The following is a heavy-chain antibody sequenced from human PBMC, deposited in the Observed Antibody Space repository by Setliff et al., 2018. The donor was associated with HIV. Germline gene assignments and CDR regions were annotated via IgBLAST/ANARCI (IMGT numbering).Heavy chain of an antibody. V-gene: IGHV3-21*04. J-gene: IGHJ3*02. D-gene: IGHD3-10*01. Sequence: SGGSLRLSCAASGFTFSTYSMNWVRQAPGKGLEWVSSISSSSRSKYYADSVKGRFTISRDNAKNSLYLQMSSLRTEDTAVYFCARDPAFGAFDIWGQGTMVTVSS. CDR3: ARDPAFGAFDI. CDR1: GFTFSTYS. CDR2: ISSSSRSK.